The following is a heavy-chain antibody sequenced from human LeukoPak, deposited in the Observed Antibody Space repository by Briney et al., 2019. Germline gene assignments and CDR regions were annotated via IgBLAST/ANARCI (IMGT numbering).Heavy chain of an antibody. CDR1: GYTFTSYY. CDR2: INPNSGGT. D-gene: IGHD3-22*01. J-gene: IGHJ4*02. Sequence: ASVKVSCKASGYTFTSYYMHWVRQAPGQGLEWMGWINPNSGGTNYAQKFQGRVTMTRDTSISTAYMELSRLRSDDTAVYYCARDQEIYYDSSGYPPGYWGQGTLVTVSS. V-gene: IGHV1-2*02. CDR3: ARDQEIYYDSSGYPPGY.